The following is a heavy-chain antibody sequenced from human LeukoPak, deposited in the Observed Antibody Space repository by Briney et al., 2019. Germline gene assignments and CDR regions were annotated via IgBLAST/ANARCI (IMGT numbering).Heavy chain of an antibody. D-gene: IGHD3-22*01. CDR3: ARRKGGIVVVFRNAFFQH. CDR1: GFTFSNYA. CDR2: ISGSGDST. V-gene: IGHV3-23*01. Sequence: PGGSLRLSCAASGFTFSNYAMTWVRQAPGKGLEWVSSISGSGDSTYYADSVKGRFTISRDNFKSTVYLQMNSLRAEDTAVYYCARRKGGIVVVFRNAFFQHWGQGTLVTVSS. J-gene: IGHJ1*01.